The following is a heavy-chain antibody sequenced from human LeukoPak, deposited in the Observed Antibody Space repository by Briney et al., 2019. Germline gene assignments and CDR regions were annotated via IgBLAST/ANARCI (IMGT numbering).Heavy chain of an antibody. CDR1: GYTFTSYY. D-gene: IGHD5-18*01. CDR2: INPSGGST. CDR3: ARVYGSYGPNAPYYMDV. V-gene: IGHV1-46*01. Sequence: ASVKVSCKASGYTFTSYYMHWVRQAPGQGLEWMGIINPSGGSTSYAQKFQGRVTMTRDMSTSTVYMELSSLRSEDTAVYYCARVYGSYGPNAPYYMDVWGKGTTVTVSS. J-gene: IGHJ6*03.